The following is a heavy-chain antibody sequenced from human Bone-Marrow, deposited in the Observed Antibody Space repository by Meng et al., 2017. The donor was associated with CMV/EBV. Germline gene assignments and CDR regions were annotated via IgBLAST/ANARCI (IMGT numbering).Heavy chain of an antibody. CDR1: GFTFSSYT. CDR3: AREGRVTIFGGFDP. CDR2: ISSSSNYT. J-gene: IGHJ5*02. Sequence: PGFTFSSYTMNWVRQAPGKGLEWVSSISSSSNYTYYADSVKGRFTISRDNAKDSLYLQMNSLRAEDTAVYYCAREGRVTIFGGFDPWGQGTLVTVSS. V-gene: IGHV3-21*01. D-gene: IGHD3-3*01.